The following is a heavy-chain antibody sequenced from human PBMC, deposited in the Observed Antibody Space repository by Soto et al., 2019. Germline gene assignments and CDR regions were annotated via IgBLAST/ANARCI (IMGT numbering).Heavy chain of an antibody. V-gene: IGHV1-69*12. CDR1: GGTFSSYA. D-gene: IGHD6-13*01. J-gene: IGHJ5*02. Sequence: QVQLMQSGAEVKKPGSSVKVSCKASGGTFSSYAISWVRQAPGQGLEWMGGIIPIFGTANYAQKFQGRVTITADESTSTAYMELSSLRSEDTAVYYCASCALPAAGTVLSWFDPWGQGTLVTVSS. CDR2: IIPIFGTA. CDR3: ASCALPAAGTVLSWFDP.